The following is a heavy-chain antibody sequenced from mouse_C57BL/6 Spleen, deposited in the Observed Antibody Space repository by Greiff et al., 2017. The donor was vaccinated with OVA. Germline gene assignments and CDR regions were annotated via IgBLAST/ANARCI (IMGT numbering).Heavy chain of an antibody. J-gene: IGHJ4*01. D-gene: IGHD2-5*01. CDR3: ARMVSYSNYGYYYAMDY. Sequence: QVTLKVSGPGILQPSQTLSLTCSFSGFSLSTFGMGVGWIRQPSGKGLEWLAHIWWDDDTYYNPALKSRLTISKDTSKNQVFLKIANVDTADTATYYCARMVSYSNYGYYYAMDYWGQGTSVTVSS. CDR1: GFSLSTFGMG. V-gene: IGHV8-8*01. CDR2: IWWDDDT.